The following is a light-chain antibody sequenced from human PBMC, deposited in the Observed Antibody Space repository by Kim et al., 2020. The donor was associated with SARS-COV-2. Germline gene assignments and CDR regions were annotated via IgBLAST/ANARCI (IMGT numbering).Light chain of an antibody. V-gene: IGLV3-21*04. CDR2: YDS. Sequence: PGTTATTTPGGTNIGSQSVNWHRQKPGQATVLVSYYDSDRPSGIPERLSGFKVGNTATSTISRVEAGDDADYYCQVWDSSSDHVVFGGGTKLTVL. J-gene: IGLJ2*01. CDR1: NIGSQS. CDR3: QVWDSSSDHVV.